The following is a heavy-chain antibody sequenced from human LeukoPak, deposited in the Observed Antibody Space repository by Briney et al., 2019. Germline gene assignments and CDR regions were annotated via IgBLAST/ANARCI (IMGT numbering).Heavy chain of an antibody. J-gene: IGHJ3*01. CDR2: VGIAADT. D-gene: IGHD3-16*01. CDR1: GFTFNNYE. Sequence: GGSLRLSCAASGFTFNNYEMHWVRQTAGKGLEWVSAVGIAADTFYAGSVKGRFSISRDNAESSLFLQMNSLKAGDTAVYYCARGGRIGTADAFDVWGQGTMVTVSS. V-gene: IGHV3-13*01. CDR3: ARGGRIGTADAFDV.